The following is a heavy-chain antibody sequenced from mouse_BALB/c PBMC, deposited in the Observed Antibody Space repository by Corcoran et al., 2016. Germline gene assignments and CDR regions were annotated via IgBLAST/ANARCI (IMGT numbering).Heavy chain of an antibody. CDR2: INTYTGEP. CDR3: ARWLLRYYAMDY. CDR1: GYTFTNYG. V-gene: IGHV9-1*02. J-gene: IGHJ4*01. Sequence: QIQLVQSGPELKKPGETVKISCKASGYTFTNYGMNWVKQAPGKGLKWMGWINTYTGEPTYADDFKGRFAFSLATSASTAYLQINNLKNEDMATYFCARWLLRYYAMDYWGQGTSVTVSS. D-gene: IGHD2-3*01.